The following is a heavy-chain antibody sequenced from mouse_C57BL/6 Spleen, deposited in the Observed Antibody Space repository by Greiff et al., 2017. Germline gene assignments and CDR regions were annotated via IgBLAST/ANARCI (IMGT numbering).Heavy chain of an antibody. J-gene: IGHJ4*01. CDR2: ISYDGSN. Sequence: DVQLVESGPGLVKPSQSLSLTCSVTGYSITSGYYWNWIRQFPGNKLEWMGYISYDGSNNYNPSLKNRISITRDTSKNQFFLKLNSVTTEDTATYYCARDLYYSNYYAMDYWGQGTSVTVSS. V-gene: IGHV3-6*01. CDR1: GYSITSGYY. CDR3: ARDLYYSNYYAMDY. D-gene: IGHD2-5*01.